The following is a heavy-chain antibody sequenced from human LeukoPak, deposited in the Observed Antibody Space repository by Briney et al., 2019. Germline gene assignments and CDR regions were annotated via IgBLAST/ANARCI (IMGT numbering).Heavy chain of an antibody. Sequence: SETLSITCAVYGGSFSGYYWSWIRQPPGKGLEWIGEINHSGSTNYNPSLKSRVTISVDTSKNQFSLKLSSVTAADTAVYYCARIPRFWSGFRRYYYYGMDVWGQGTTVTVSS. CDR1: GGSFSGYY. D-gene: IGHD3-3*01. J-gene: IGHJ6*02. CDR2: INHSGST. CDR3: ARIPRFWSGFRRYYYYGMDV. V-gene: IGHV4-34*01.